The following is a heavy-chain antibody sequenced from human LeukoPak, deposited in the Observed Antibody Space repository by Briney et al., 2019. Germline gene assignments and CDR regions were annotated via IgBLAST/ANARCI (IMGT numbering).Heavy chain of an antibody. CDR1: GYTFTSYD. J-gene: IGHJ6*02. CDR2: MNPNSGNT. CDR3: ARVGRDYDILTGYYPYYYGMDV. Sequence: ASVKVSCKASGYTFTSYDINWVRQATGQGLEWMGWMNPNSGNTGYAQKFQGRVTMTRNTSISTAYMELSSLRSEDTAVYYCARVGRDYDILTGYYPYYYGMDVWGQGTTVIVSS. V-gene: IGHV1-8*01. D-gene: IGHD3-9*01.